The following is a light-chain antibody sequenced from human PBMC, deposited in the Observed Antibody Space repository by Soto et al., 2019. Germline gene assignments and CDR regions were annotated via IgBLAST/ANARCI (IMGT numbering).Light chain of an antibody. CDR1: SGHSNYA. Sequence: QPVLTQSPSASASLGASVKLTCTLSSGHSNYAIAWHQQQPEKGPRFLMKLNSDGSHSKGDGIPDRFSGSSSGAERYLTISTLQSEEEANYYCQTWVTGIHIFGGGTTLTVL. CDR2: LNSDGSH. V-gene: IGLV4-69*01. CDR3: QTWVTGIHI. J-gene: IGLJ2*01.